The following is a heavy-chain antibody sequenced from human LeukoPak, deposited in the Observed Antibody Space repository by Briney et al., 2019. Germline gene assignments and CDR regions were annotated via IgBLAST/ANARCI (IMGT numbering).Heavy chain of an antibody. CDR2: IYYSGST. CDR1: GGSISSGGYY. D-gene: IGHD6-19*01. J-gene: IGHJ4*02. V-gene: IGHV4-31*03. Sequence: SQTLSLTCTVSGGSISSGGYYWSWIRQHPGKGLEWIGYIYYSGSTYYNPSLKSRVTMSVDTSKNQFSLKLSSVTAADTAVYYCARDWDQWLLDYWGQGTLVTVSS. CDR3: ARDWDQWLLDY.